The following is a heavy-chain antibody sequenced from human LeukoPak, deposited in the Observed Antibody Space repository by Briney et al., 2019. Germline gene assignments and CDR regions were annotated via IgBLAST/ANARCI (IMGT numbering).Heavy chain of an antibody. J-gene: IGHJ4*02. CDR1: GFTFSSYW. CDR2: INSDGGTT. Sequence: GGSLRLSCAASGFTFSSYWMHWVRQAPGKGLVWVSRINSDGGTTSYADSVKGRFTISRDNSKSTLYLQMNSLRAEDTAVYYCAKAGVGATHFDYWGQGTLVTVSS. CDR3: AKAGVGATHFDY. V-gene: IGHV3-74*01. D-gene: IGHD1-26*01.